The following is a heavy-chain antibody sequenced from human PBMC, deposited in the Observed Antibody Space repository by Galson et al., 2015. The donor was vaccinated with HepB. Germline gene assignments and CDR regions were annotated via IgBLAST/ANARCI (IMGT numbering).Heavy chain of an antibody. V-gene: IGHV4-30-4*01. D-gene: IGHD1-26*01. CDR2: IYYSGST. J-gene: IGHJ6*03. CDR3: VGIQLRYYYYMDV. CDR1: GGSIKSGDYY. Sequence: LSLTCTVSGGSIKSGDYYWSWSRQPPGKGLEWIGYIYYSGSTYYNPSLKSRVTMSVDTSKNQFSLKLSSVTAADTAVYYCVGIQLRYYYYMDVWGKGTTVTVSS.